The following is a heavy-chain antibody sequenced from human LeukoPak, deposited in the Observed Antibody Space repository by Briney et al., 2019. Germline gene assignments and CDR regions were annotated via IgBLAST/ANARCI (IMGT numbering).Heavy chain of an antibody. CDR3: ARDQGRYCSGGSCSLFDY. D-gene: IGHD2-15*01. J-gene: IGHJ4*02. Sequence: GGSLRLSCAASGFTFSSYSMNWVRQAPGKGLEWVSSISGSSSYIYYADSLKGRFTISRHNAKNSLYLQMNSLRAEDTAVYYCARDQGRYCSGGSCSLFDYWGQGTLVTVSS. V-gene: IGHV3-21*01. CDR2: ISGSSSYI. CDR1: GFTFSSYS.